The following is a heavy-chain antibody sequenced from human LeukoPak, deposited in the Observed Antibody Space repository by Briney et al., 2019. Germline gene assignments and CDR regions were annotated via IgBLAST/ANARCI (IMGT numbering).Heavy chain of an antibody. CDR1: GDSVSSNSAA. D-gene: IGHD6-19*01. V-gene: IGHV6-1*01. CDR2: TYYRSKWYN. J-gene: IGHJ4*02. CDR3: ASSPVPLSYSSGWNFDY. Sequence: PSQTLSLTCAISGDSVSSNSAAWNWIRQSPSRGLEWLGRTYYRSKWYNDYAVSVKSRITINPDTSKNQFSLQLNSVTPEDTAVYYCASSPVPLSYSSGWNFDYWGQGTLVTVSS.